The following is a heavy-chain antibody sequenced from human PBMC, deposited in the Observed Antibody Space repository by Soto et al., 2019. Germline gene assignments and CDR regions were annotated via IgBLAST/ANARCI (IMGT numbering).Heavy chain of an antibody. Sequence: QVQLQESGPGLVKPSQALSLTCTVSGADITIGDFYWTWVRQPPGKGLEWVGSIYHTGTAFYNPSLTSRVTMSVEVSKNQSSLRLTSVPAADSAMFFCARGNRGYDYWGQGSLVTVSS. J-gene: IGHJ4*02. CDR1: GADITIGDFY. D-gene: IGHD3-22*01. V-gene: IGHV4-30-4*01. CDR2: IYHTGTA. CDR3: ARGNRGYDY.